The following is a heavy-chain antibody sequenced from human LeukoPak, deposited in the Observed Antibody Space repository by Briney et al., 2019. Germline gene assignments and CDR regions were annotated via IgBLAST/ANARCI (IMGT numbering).Heavy chain of an antibody. J-gene: IGHJ4*02. D-gene: IGHD3-22*01. CDR1: GGTFSSYA. V-gene: IGHV1-69*13. CDR2: IIPIFGTA. CDR3: ASTPYYYDSSGYYS. Sequence: SVKVSCKASGGTFSSYAISWLRQAPGQGLEWMGGIIPIFGTANYAQKFQGRVTITADESTSTAYMELSSLRSEDTAVYYCASTPYYYDSSGYYSWGQGTLVTVSS.